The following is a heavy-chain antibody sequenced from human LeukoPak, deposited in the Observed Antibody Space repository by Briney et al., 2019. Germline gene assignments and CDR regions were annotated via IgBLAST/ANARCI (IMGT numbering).Heavy chain of an antibody. CDR1: GFIFSDYA. V-gene: IGHV3-23*05. Sequence: GGPLRLSCAASGFIFSDYAIHWVRQAPGKGLEWVSVIGGSGNSQFYADFLRGRFTVSRDNSKDTVYLEMNGLRAEDTAVYYCAKKAYGSGYYYGMDVWGQGTTVTVSS. J-gene: IGHJ6*02. D-gene: IGHD3-10*01. CDR3: AKKAYGSGYYYGMDV. CDR2: IGGSGNSQ.